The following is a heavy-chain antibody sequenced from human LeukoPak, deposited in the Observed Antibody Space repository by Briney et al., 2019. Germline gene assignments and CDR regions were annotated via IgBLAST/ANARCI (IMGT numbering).Heavy chain of an antibody. CDR2: ISAANGYA. D-gene: IGHD5-24*01. V-gene: IGHV1-3*01. Sequence: GASVKVSCKASGYTFTAYAIHLVRQAPGQTLEWLGWISAANGYAKYSPKLQGRVVITRDTSASTAYMELSSLTSEDKAVYYCAIRDGYRDYWGQGTLVSVSS. CDR3: AIRDGYRDY. CDR1: GYTFTAYA. J-gene: IGHJ4*02.